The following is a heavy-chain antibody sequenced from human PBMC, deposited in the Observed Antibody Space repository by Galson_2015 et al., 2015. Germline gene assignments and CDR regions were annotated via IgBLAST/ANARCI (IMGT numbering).Heavy chain of an antibody. CDR1: GFTVSSNY. V-gene: IGHV3-53*01. Sequence: SLRLSCAASGFTVSSNYMSWVRQAPGKGLEWVSVIYSGGSTYYADSVKGRFTISRDNSKNTLYLQMNSLRAEDTAVYYCARGDCSGGSCYSDYWGQGTLVTVSS. D-gene: IGHD2-15*01. CDR3: ARGDCSGGSCYSDY. CDR2: IYSGGST. J-gene: IGHJ4*02.